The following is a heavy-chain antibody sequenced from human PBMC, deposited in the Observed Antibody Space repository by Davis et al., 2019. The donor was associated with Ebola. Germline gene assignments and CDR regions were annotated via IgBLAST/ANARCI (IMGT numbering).Heavy chain of an antibody. CDR1: GYSFTNYW. CDR3: ARHRDYDDADRHFQYYFDY. Sequence: GESLKISCTASGYSFTNYWIGWVRQMPGKGLEWMGIIYPGYSGTRYSPSFQGQVTISADTSTNTAYLQWSSLQAADTAMYYCARHRDYDDADRHFQYYFDYWGQGTLVTVSS. J-gene: IGHJ4*02. V-gene: IGHV5-51*01. CDR2: IYPGYSGT. D-gene: IGHD3-22*01.